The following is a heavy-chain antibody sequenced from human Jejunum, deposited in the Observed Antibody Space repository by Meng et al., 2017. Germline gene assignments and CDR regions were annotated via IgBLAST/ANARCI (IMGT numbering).Heavy chain of an antibody. Sequence: QLQLRQWGAGRGKPSETLPLTCTVYGDSFTDYYWNWIRQPPGKGLEWIGEIHHSGSTNYNPSLESRVTISRDTSKKQFSLRLSSVTAADTAVYYCARRIRGGSYLGWGQGTLVTVSS. CDR1: GDSFTDYY. CDR3: ARRIRGGSYLG. CDR2: IHHSGST. D-gene: IGHD1-26*01. V-gene: IGHV4-34*01. J-gene: IGHJ4*02.